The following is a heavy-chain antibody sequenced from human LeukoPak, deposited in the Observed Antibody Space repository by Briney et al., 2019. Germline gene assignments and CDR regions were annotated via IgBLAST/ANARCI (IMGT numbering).Heavy chain of an antibody. D-gene: IGHD2-21*02. CDR3: ARTDYCGGDCYRYYYGMDV. J-gene: IGHJ6*02. CDR2: ISSSSSYI. Sequence: GGSLRLSCAASGFTVSSNYMNWVRQAPGKGLEWVSSISSSSSYIYYADSVKGRFTISRDNAKNSLYLQMNSLRAEDTAVYYCARTDYCGGDCYRYYYGMDVWGQGTTVTVSS. V-gene: IGHV3-21*01. CDR1: GFTVSSNY.